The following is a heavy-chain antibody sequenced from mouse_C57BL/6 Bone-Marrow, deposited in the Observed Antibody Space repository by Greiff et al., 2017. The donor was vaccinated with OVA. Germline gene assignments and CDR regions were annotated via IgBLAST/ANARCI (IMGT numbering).Heavy chain of an antibody. D-gene: IGHD1-1*01. V-gene: IGHV5-6*01. J-gene: IGHJ2*01. Sequence: EVHLVESGGDLVKPGGSLKLSCAASGFTFSSYGMSWVRQTPDTRLEWVATISSGGSYTYYPDSVKGRFTISRDNAKNTLYLQMSSLKSEDTAMYYCARLHYYGSSYDYWGQGTTLTVSS. CDR3: ARLHYYGSSYDY. CDR2: ISSGGSYT. CDR1: GFTFSSYG.